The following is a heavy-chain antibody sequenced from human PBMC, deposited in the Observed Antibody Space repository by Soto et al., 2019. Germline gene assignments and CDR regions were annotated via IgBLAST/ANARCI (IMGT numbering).Heavy chain of an antibody. Sequence: GGSLRLSCAASGFTFSSYAMHWVRQAPGKGLEYVSAISSNGGSTYYANSVKGRFTISRDNSKNTLYLQMGSLRAEDIAVYYCARDPLSPFSIFGVVTFYYYMDVWGKGTTVTVSS. CDR2: ISSNGGST. CDR1: GFTFSSYA. J-gene: IGHJ6*03. D-gene: IGHD3-3*01. V-gene: IGHV3-64*01. CDR3: ARDPLSPFSIFGVVTFYYYMDV.